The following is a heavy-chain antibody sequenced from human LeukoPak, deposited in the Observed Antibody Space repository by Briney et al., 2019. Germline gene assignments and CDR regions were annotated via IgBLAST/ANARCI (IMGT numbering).Heavy chain of an antibody. J-gene: IGHJ4*02. CDR1: RGSISSSSYY. Sequence: SETLSLTCTVSRGSISSSSYYWAWIRQPPGKGLEWIGMIYHSGSTYYNPSLKSRVTTSVDTSKNQFSLKLSSVTAADTAVYYCARQVCSSISCYVDYWGQRTLVTVSS. CDR2: IYHSGST. CDR3: ARQVCSSISCYVDY. V-gene: IGHV4-39*01. D-gene: IGHD2-2*01.